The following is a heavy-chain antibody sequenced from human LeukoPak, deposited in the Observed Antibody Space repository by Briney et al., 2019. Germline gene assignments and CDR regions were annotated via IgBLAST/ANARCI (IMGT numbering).Heavy chain of an antibody. V-gene: IGHV1-18*01. CDR2: ISAYNGNT. J-gene: IGHJ4*02. CDR1: GYTFTSYG. CDR3: ARGYCSSTSCYFTGY. Sequence: ASVKVSCKASGYTFTSYGISWVRQAPGQGLEWMGWISAYNGNTNYAQKLQGRVTMTTGTSTSTAYMELRSLRSDDTAVYYCARGYCSSTSCYFTGYWGQGTLVTVSS. D-gene: IGHD2-2*01.